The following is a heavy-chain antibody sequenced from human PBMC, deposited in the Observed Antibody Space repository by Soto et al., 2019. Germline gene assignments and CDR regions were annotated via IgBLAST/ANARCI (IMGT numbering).Heavy chain of an antibody. J-gene: IGHJ4*02. CDR2: MYHTGST. V-gene: IGHV4-39*01. CDR1: GDSITRSGFY. D-gene: IGHD3-10*01. Sequence: QLHLHESGPGLVKPSETLSLSCPFSGDSITRSGFYWAWILRPPGKELEWIGDMYHTGSTYYKPSLESRLTMSVDTSKSQFSLRLTSMTAADAGVYFCARVRGGDTHVFDFWGQGARVTVSS. CDR3: ARVRGGDTHVFDF.